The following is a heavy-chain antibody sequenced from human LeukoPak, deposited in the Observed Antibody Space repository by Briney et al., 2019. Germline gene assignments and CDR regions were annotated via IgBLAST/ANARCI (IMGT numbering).Heavy chain of an antibody. V-gene: IGHV4-39*02. CDR1: GGSISSSSYY. J-gene: IGHJ4*02. CDR3: ARESGDRRARTFDY. CDR2: IYYSGST. D-gene: IGHD3-10*01. Sequence: PSETLSLTCTVSGGSISSSSYYWGWIRQPPGKGLEWIGSIYYSGSTYYNPSLKSRVTISVDTSKNQFSLRLSSVTAADTAVYYCARESGDRRARTFDYWGQGTLVTVSS.